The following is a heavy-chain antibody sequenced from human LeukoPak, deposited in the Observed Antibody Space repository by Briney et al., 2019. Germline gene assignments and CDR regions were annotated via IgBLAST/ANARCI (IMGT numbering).Heavy chain of an antibody. Sequence: GGSLRLSCAASGFTFSSYAMGWVRQAPGKGLEWVSSISGSGAGTYYADSVKGRFTISRDNSKNTLCLQMNSLRAEDTAVYYCARAAMVRGVDYFDSWGQGTLVTVSS. D-gene: IGHD3-10*01. V-gene: IGHV3-23*01. J-gene: IGHJ4*02. CDR1: GFTFSSYA. CDR2: ISGSGAGT. CDR3: ARAAMVRGVDYFDS.